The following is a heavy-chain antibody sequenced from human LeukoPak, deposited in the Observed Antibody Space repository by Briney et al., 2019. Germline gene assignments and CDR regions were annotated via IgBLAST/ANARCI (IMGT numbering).Heavy chain of an antibody. CDR1: GYSFTSYW. V-gene: IGHV5-51*01. Sequence: GESLKISCKGSGYSFTSYWIGWVRQMPGKGLEWMGIIYPGDSDTRYSPSFQGQVTISADKSISTAYLQWSSLKASDTAMYYCARQDGGYSGYGYYYYYYMDVWGKGTTVTVSS. CDR2: IYPGDSDT. D-gene: IGHD5-12*01. CDR3: ARQDGGYSGYGYYYYYYMDV. J-gene: IGHJ6*03.